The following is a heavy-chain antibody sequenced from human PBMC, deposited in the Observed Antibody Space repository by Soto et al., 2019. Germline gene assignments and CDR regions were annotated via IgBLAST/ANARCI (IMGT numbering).Heavy chain of an antibody. CDR3: ARDPWITMVRGPPDYYGMDV. J-gene: IGHJ6*02. CDR1: GYTFAGYY. CDR2: INPNSGGT. D-gene: IGHD3-10*01. Sequence: GASVKVSCKASGYTFAGYYMHWGRQAPGQGLEWMGWINPNSGGTNYAQKFQGWVTMTRDTSISTAYMELSRLRSDDTAVYYCARDPWITMVRGPPDYYGMDVWGQGTTVTVSS. V-gene: IGHV1-2*04.